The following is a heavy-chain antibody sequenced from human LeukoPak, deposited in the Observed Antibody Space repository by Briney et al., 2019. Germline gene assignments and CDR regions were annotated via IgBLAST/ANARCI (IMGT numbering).Heavy chain of an antibody. CDR1: GGSISSSSYY. Sequence: SETLSLTCTVSGGSISSSSYYWGWIRQPPGKGLEWIGSIYYSGSAHYNPSLKSRVTMSVDKSKNQCSLRLSSVTAADTAIYFCARSTQDSSTSFDYWGQGTLVTVSS. D-gene: IGHD6-6*01. CDR2: IYYSGSA. J-gene: IGHJ4*02. CDR3: ARSTQDSSTSFDY. V-gene: IGHV4-39*07.